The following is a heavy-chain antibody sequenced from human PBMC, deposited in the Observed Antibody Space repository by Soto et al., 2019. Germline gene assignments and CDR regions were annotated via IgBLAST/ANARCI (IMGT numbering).Heavy chain of an antibody. CDR2: ISSDGSRT. J-gene: IGHJ4*02. D-gene: IGHD5-18*01. CDR3: ARVYSSLSSYDY. V-gene: IGHV3-74*01. Sequence: EVQLVESGGGLVQPGGSLRLSCAASGFTFSTFWMHWVRQAPGKGLVWVSRISSDGSRTSYADSVKGRFTISRDNAKNTLYLQMNSLRAEDTAIYDCARVYSSLSSYDYWGQGTLVTVSS. CDR1: GFTFSTFW.